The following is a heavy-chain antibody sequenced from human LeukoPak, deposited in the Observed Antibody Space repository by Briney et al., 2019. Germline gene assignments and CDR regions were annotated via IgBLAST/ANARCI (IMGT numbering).Heavy chain of an antibody. J-gene: IGHJ4*02. Sequence: SETLSLTCTVSDGSISSYFWSWIRQPPGKGLEWIGHIYNGGSPNYNPSPKSRVTISVDTSKNRFSLKLSSVTATDTAMYYCARRVNYGDYRTDFFDYWGQGILVTVSS. CDR2: IYNGGSP. CDR3: ARRVNYGDYRTDFFDY. V-gene: IGHV4-4*09. CDR1: DGSISSYF. D-gene: IGHD4-17*01.